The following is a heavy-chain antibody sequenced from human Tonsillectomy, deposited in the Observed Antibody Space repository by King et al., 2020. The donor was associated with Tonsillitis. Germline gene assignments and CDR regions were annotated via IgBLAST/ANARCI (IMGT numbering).Heavy chain of an antibody. J-gene: IGHJ5*02. Sequence: DVQLVESGGGLVKPGGSLRLSCAASGFTFTNAWMSWVRQAPGKGLEWVGRIKSKTDGGTTDYAAPVKGRFTISRDDSKNTLYLQVNSLKTEDTAVYYCTTTIPYYGSGSYYRDNWFDPWGQGTLVTVSS. CDR3: TTTIPYYGSGSYYRDNWFDP. D-gene: IGHD3-10*01. V-gene: IGHV3-15*01. CDR2: IKSKTDGGTT. CDR1: GFTFTNAW.